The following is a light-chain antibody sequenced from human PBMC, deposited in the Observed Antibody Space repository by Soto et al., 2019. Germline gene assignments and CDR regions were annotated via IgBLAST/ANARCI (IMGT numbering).Light chain of an antibody. CDR2: GAS. Sequence: EIVMTQSPATLSVSPGERATLSCRASQSVSSNLAWYQQKPGQAPRLLIYGASTRATGIPARFSGSGSGTEFTLTISSLPSEDFAVYYCQQYNDWSEWTFGKG. CDR1: QSVSSN. V-gene: IGKV3-15*01. CDR3: QQYNDWSEWT. J-gene: IGKJ1*01.